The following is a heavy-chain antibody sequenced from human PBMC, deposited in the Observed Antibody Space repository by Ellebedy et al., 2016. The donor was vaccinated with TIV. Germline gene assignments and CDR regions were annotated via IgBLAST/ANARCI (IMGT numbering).Heavy chain of an antibody. CDR2: ISDSGAAT. CDR3: VRIEDGGWALDH. V-gene: IGHV3-23*01. CDR1: GFTFSIYA. D-gene: IGHD6-19*01. Sequence: GESLKISCAASGFTFSIYAMSWVRQAPGKGLEWVSVISDSGAATYYGDSVKGRFTISRDNSKNTLFLQMNSLRVEDTAIYYCVRIEDGGWALDHWGQGTLVTVSS. J-gene: IGHJ4*02.